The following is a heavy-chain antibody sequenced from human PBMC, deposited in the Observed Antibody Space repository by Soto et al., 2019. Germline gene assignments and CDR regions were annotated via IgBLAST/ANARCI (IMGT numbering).Heavy chain of an antibody. CDR2: IYYSGST. J-gene: IGHJ5*02. D-gene: IGHD1-1*01. CDR1: GGSISSSSYY. CDR3: ASRKTGTTFFNFQP. V-gene: IGHV4-39*01. Sequence: SETLSLTCTVSGGSISSSSYYWGWIRQPPGKGLEWIGSIYYSGSTYYNPSLKSRVTISVDTSKNQFSLKLSSVTAADTAVYYCASRKTGTTFFNFQPWGQGTLVTVAS.